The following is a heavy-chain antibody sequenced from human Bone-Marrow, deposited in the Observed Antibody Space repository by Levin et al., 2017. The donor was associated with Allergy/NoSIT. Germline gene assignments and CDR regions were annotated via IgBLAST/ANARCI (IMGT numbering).Heavy chain of an antibody. J-gene: IGHJ6*02. CDR1: GYTFTSHW. V-gene: IGHV5-51*01. Sequence: GGSLRLSCKGSGYTFTSHWIAWVRQMPGKGLEWMGTIWPGDSDTRYSPSFQGHVTISADNSISTAYLQWSSLKASDSAMYYCARRLGSGWYERPYYSAMDVWGQGTTVTVSS. CDR2: IWPGDSDT. CDR3: ARRLGSGWYERPYYSAMDV. D-gene: IGHD6-19*01.